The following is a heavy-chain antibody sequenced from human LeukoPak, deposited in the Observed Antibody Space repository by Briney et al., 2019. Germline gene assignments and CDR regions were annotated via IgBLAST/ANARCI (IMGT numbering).Heavy chain of an antibody. J-gene: IGHJ6*02. CDR1: GFPFSSYW. V-gene: IGHV3-74*01. D-gene: IGHD2-15*01. CDR3: ARGDCSGGSCYNYYYYGMVV. CDR2: INSDGSST. Sequence: GSLRLSCAAPGFPFSSYWMHWVRPAPGKGLVWVSRINSDGSSTSYADSVKGRFTISRDNAKNTLYLQMNSLRAEDTAVYYCARGDCSGGSCYNYYYYGMVVWGQGTTVTVSS.